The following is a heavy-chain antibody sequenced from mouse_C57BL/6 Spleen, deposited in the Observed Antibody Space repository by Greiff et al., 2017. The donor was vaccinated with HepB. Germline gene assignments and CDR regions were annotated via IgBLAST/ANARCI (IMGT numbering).Heavy chain of an antibody. D-gene: IGHD2-2*01. CDR1: GYTFTSYW. Sequence: VQLKQPGAELVMPGASVKLSCKASGYTFTSYWMHWVKQRPGQGLEWIGEIDPSDSYPNDNQKFKGKSTLTVDKSSSTAYMQLSSLTSEDSAVYYCARGWLRRGYFDYWGQGTTLTVSS. CDR3: ARGWLRRGYFDY. J-gene: IGHJ2*01. V-gene: IGHV1-69*01. CDR2: IDPSDSYP.